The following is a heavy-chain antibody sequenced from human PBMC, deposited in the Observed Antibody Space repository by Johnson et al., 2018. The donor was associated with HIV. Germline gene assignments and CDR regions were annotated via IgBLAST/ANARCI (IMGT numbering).Heavy chain of an antibody. V-gene: IGHV3-66*02. CDR1: GFTFNTYW. Sequence: VQLVESGGGLVQPGGSLRLSCAASGFTFNTYWMTWVRQAPGKGLEWVSVIYSGGSTYYADSVKGRFTISRDSSKNTLYLQMNSLRAEDTAMYYCARSPGKADAFDIWGQGTMVTVSS. CDR3: ARSPGKADAFDI. J-gene: IGHJ3*02. CDR2: IYSGGST.